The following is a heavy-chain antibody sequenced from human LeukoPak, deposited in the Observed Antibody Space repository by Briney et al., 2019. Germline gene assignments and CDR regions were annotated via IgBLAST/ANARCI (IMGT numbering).Heavy chain of an antibody. CDR1: NGSISSSAYY. CDR3: ARNRYYYGSGNYGVPNWFDP. D-gene: IGHD3-10*01. V-gene: IGHV4-39*01. Sequence: PSETLSLTCTVSNGSISSSAYYWGWVRQSPGKGLQWIGSVYFSGITYYNPSLKSRVTISVDTSKNQFSLKLSSVTVADTAVYYCARNRYYYGSGNYGVPNWFDPWGQGTLVTVSS. CDR2: VYFSGIT. J-gene: IGHJ5*02.